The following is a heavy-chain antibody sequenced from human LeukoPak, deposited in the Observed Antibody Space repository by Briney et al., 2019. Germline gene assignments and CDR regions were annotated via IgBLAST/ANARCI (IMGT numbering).Heavy chain of an antibody. CDR2: ISWNSGAL. V-gene: IGHV3-9*01. Sequence: GRSLRLSCVASGFSFDDYAMHWVQQAPGKGLEWVSGISWNSGALGYADSVKGRFTISRDNAKNSLYLQMNSLRPEDTALYHCAKGRIPAAGTAIDFWGQGTLVTVSS. D-gene: IGHD6-25*01. J-gene: IGHJ4*02. CDR3: AKGRIPAAGTAIDF. CDR1: GFSFDDYA.